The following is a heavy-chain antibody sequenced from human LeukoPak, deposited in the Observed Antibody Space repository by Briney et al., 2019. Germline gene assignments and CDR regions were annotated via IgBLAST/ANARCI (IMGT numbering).Heavy chain of an antibody. CDR1: GFTFSSYW. Sequence: PGGSLRLSCAASGFTFSSYWMHWVRQAPGKGLEWVSYISSTSSIISYADSVKGRFSISRDNAKNSLYLQMNSLRDEDTAVYYCVRESSYAFNIWGQGTMVTVSS. CDR2: ISSTSSII. J-gene: IGHJ3*02. CDR3: VRESSYAFNI. V-gene: IGHV3-48*02.